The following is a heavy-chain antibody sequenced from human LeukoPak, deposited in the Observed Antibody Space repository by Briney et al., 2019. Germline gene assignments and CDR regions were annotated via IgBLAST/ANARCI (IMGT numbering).Heavy chain of an antibody. CDR3: ARAGTMVRGVIPTTWFDP. V-gene: IGHV4-30-2*01. CDR1: GGSISSGGYS. J-gene: IGHJ5*02. D-gene: IGHD3-10*01. Sequence: PSQTLSLTCAVSGGSISSGGYSWSRIRQPPGKGLEWIGYIYHSGSTYYNPSLKSRVTISVDRSKNQFSLKLSSVTAADTAVYYCARAGTMVRGVIPTTWFDPWGQGTLVTVSS. CDR2: IYHSGST.